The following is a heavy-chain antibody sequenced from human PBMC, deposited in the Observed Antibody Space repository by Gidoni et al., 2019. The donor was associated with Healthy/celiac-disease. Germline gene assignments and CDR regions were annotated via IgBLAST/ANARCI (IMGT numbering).Heavy chain of an antibody. Sequence: EVQLVESGGGLVKPGGSLRLSCAASGFTFRSYSMNWVRQAPGKGLEWVSSISSSSSYIYYADSVKGRFTISRDNAKNSLYLQMNSLRAEDTAVYYCARAGDYDFWSGYYNSYYFDYWGQGTLVTVSS. CDR2: ISSSSSYI. J-gene: IGHJ4*02. V-gene: IGHV3-21*01. D-gene: IGHD3-3*01. CDR1: GFTFRSYS. CDR3: ARAGDYDFWSGYYNSYYFDY.